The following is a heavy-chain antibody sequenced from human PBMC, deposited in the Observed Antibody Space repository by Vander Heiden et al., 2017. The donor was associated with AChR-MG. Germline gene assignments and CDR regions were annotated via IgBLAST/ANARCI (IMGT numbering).Heavy chain of an antibody. Sequence: EVQLVGSGGGLVKPGGSLRLSCPASGFPLSGYSMNWVRQAPGKGLEWVSSISSSSSYIYYADSVKGRFTISRDNAKNSLYLQMNSLRAEDTAVYYCAREENIWTLDYYMDVWGKGTTVTVSS. CDR2: ISSSSSYI. CDR3: AREENIWTLDYYMDV. CDR1: GFPLSGYS. V-gene: IGHV3-21*01. J-gene: IGHJ6*03. D-gene: IGHD3-9*01.